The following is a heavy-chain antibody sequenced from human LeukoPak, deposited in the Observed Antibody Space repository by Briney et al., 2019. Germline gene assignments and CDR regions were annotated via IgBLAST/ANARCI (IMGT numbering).Heavy chain of an antibody. V-gene: IGHV3-23*01. J-gene: IGHJ6*03. CDR1: GFTFSSYG. D-gene: IGHD3-9*01. CDR3: AKLSATISRYMDV. Sequence: GGSLRLSCAASGFTFSSYGMSWVREAPGKGLEWVSAISGSGGSTYYADSVKVRFTISRDNSKNTLYLQMNSLRAEDTAVYYCAKLSATISRYMDVWGKGTTVTVSS. CDR2: ISGSGGST.